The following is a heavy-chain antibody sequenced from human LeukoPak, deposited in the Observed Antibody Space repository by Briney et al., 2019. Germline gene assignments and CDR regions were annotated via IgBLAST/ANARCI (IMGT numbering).Heavy chain of an antibody. Sequence: PGGSLRLSCAASGFTFSDYYMSWVRQTPGKGLECVSSISSSGTTIYYADSVKGRFTISRDNAKHSLYLQMNSLRAEDTALYYCASAGVGFSLDPWGQGTLVTVSS. J-gene: IGHJ5*02. V-gene: IGHV3-11*04. CDR1: GFTFSDYY. CDR3: ASAGVGFSLDP. D-gene: IGHD2-8*01. CDR2: ISSSGTTI.